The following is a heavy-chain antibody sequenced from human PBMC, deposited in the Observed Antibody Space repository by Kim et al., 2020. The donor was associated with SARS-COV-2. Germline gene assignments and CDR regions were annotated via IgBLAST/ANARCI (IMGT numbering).Heavy chain of an antibody. J-gene: IGHJ6*02. D-gene: IGHD4-17*01. CDR2: IYYSGST. Sequence: SETLSLTCTVSGGSVSSGSYYWSWIRQPPGKGLEWIGYIYYSGSTNYNPSLKSRVTISVDTSKNQFSLKLSSVTAADTAVYYCARDRGLRWPQGPNYGMDGWGQGTTVTVSS. CDR3: ARDRGLRWPQGPNYGMDG. V-gene: IGHV4-61*01. CDR1: GGSVSSGSYY.